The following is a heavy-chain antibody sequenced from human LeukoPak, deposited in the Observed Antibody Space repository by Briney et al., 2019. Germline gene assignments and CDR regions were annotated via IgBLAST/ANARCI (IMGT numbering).Heavy chain of an antibody. CDR2: IKEDGSEK. CDR1: GFSFSRYW. CDR3: AGSFGDVKNF. Sequence: GGSLRLSCAASGFSFSRYWMSWVRQAPGKGLEWVANIKEDGSEKYYVDSVKGRFTISRDNAKNSLYLQMNSLRAEDTAVYYCAGSFGDVKNFWGQGTLVTVSS. D-gene: IGHD3-10*01. V-gene: IGHV3-7*01. J-gene: IGHJ4*01.